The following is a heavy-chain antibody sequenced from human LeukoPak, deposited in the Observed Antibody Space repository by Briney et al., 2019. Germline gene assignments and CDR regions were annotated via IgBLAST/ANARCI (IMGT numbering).Heavy chain of an antibody. Sequence: GGSLRLSCAASGFTFSSYGMHWVRQAPGKGLEWVSFIRFDGSNKFYADSVRGRFTISRDNSKNTLYLQMNSLRVEDTAVYYCAKGERGYCSSTTCYAVDWGQGTLVTVSS. D-gene: IGHD2-2*01. J-gene: IGHJ4*02. CDR2: IRFDGSNK. CDR3: AKGERGYCSSTTCYAVD. CDR1: GFTFSSYG. V-gene: IGHV3-30*02.